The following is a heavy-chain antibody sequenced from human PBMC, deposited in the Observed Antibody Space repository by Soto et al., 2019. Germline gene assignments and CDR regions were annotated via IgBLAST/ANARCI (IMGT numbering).Heavy chain of an antibody. CDR1: GGSFSGYY. CDR3: ARGGEIVVVVSTTGRHFDY. CDR2: INHSGST. J-gene: IGHJ4*02. D-gene: IGHD2-15*01. V-gene: IGHV4-34*01. Sequence: QVQLQQWGAGLLKPSETLSLTCAVYGGSFSGYYWTWIRQPPGKGLEWIGEINHSGSTNYNPSLKSRVTISVDTSKNQFSLKLSSVTAADTAVYYCARGGEIVVVVSTTGRHFDYWGQGTLVTVSS.